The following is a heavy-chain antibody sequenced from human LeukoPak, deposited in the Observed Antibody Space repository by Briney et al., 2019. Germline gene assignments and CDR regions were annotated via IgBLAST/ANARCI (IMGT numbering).Heavy chain of an antibody. CDR3: ARRKLDSSGYRDAFDI. CDR2: IYYSGST. CDR1: GGSINTYY. V-gene: IGHV4-59*08. Sequence: SETLSLTCTVSGGSINTYYWSWIRQPPGKGLEWIGYIYYSGSTSYNPSLKSRVTISVDTSKNQFSPNLSSVTAADTAVYYCARRKLDSSGYRDAFDIWGQGTMVTVSP. D-gene: IGHD3-22*01. J-gene: IGHJ3*02.